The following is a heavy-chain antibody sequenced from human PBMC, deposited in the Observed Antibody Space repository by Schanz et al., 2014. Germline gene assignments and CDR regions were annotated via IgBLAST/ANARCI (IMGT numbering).Heavy chain of an antibody. CDR1: GYTFVSYS. CDR3: ARDGVDAAAGGNY. CDR2: INPSGGGT. J-gene: IGHJ4*02. V-gene: IGHV1-46*03. D-gene: IGHD6-13*01. Sequence: QVLQVQSGAEVKKPGASVKVSCKASGYTFVSYSMHWVRQAPGQGLEWMGIINPSGGGTSYALRFQDRVTVTRDTSRSTVYMELSSLRSEDTAVYYCARDGVDAAAGGNYWGQGTLVTVSS.